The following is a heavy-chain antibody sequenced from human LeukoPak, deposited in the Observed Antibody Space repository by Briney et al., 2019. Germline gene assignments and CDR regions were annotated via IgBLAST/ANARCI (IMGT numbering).Heavy chain of an antibody. CDR2: ISSSGSYI. D-gene: IGHD3-10*01. Sequence: GGSLRLSCAASGFTFSSYSMNWVRQAPGKGLEWVSSISSSGSYIYYADSVKGRFTISRDNAKNSLYLQMNSLRAEDTAVYYCARVWFGEDDAFDIWGQGTMVTVSS. V-gene: IGHV3-21*01. CDR1: GFTFSSYS. J-gene: IGHJ3*02. CDR3: ARVWFGEDDAFDI.